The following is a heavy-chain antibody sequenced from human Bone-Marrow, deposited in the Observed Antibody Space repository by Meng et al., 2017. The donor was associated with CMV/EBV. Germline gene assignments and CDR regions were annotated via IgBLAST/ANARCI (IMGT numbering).Heavy chain of an antibody. D-gene: IGHD2-2*01. CDR1: GGTFSSYA. V-gene: IGHV1-69*05. J-gene: IGHJ5*02. CDR3: ARDRIICSSTSCYQGTFDP. CDR2: IIPIFGTA. Sequence: SVKVSCKASGGTFSSYAISWVRQAPGRGLEWMGGIIPIFGTANYAQKFQGRVTITTDESTSTTYRELSSLRSEDTAVYYCARDRIICSSTSCYQGTFDPWGQGTLVTVSS.